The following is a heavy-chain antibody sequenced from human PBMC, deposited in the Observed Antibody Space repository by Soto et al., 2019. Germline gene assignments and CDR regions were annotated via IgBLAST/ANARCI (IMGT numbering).Heavy chain of an antibody. V-gene: IGHV3-23*01. CDR3: AKEYPYYYVSSGAPIDY. Sequence: GGSLRLSCAASGFTFSSYAMSWVRQAPGKGLEWVSAISGSGGSTYYADSVKGRYTISRDNAKNALYLQMNSLRAEDTAVYYCAKEYPYYYVSSGAPIDYWGRGTRVTVST. CDR1: GFTFSSYA. CDR2: ISGSGGST. J-gene: IGHJ4*02. D-gene: IGHD3-22*01.